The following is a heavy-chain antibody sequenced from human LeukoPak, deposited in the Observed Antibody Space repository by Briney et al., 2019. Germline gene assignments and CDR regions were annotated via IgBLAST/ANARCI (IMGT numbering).Heavy chain of an antibody. J-gene: IGHJ3*02. V-gene: IGHV3-48*04. Sequence: GGSLRLSCAASGFTFSSYSMNWVRQAPGKGLEWVSYISSSSSIIYYADSVKGRFTISRDNAKNSLYLQMNSLRAEDTVVYYCARDRWGFSYDRDAFDIWGQGTMVTVSS. CDR1: GFTFSSYS. CDR2: ISSSSSII. D-gene: IGHD5-18*01. CDR3: ARDRWGFSYDRDAFDI.